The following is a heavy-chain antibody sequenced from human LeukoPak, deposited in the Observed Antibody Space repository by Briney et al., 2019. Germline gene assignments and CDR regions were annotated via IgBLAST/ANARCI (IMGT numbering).Heavy chain of an antibody. CDR2: IYYSGNT. CDR1: GDSISSYY. CDR3: ARENYYDTSD. Sequence: PSETLSLTCTVSGDSISSYYWSWIRQPPGKGLEWIGYIYYSGNTNYNPSLKSRVTMSIATSKHQFSLSLRSVTAADTAVYYCARENYYDTSDWGQGTLVTVSS. V-gene: IGHV4-59*12. J-gene: IGHJ4*02. D-gene: IGHD3-22*01.